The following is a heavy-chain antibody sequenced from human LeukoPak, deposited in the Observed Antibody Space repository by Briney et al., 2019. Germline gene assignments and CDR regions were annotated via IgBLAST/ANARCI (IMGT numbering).Heavy chain of an antibody. CDR3: AREGGYYYDSSGYSFDY. CDR2: ISSSSSYI. D-gene: IGHD3-22*01. CDR1: GFTVSSNS. V-gene: IGHV3-21*01. Sequence: GGSLRLSCTVSGFTVSSNSMNWVRQAPGKGLEWVSSISSSSSYIYYADSVKGRFTISRDNAKNSLYLQMNSLRAEDTAVYYCAREGGYYYDSSGYSFDYWGQGTLVTVSS. J-gene: IGHJ4*02.